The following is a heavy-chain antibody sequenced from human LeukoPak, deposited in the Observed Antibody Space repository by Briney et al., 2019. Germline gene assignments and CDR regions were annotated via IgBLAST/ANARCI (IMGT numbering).Heavy chain of an antibody. CDR2: INWNSGST. D-gene: IGHD2-2*01. V-gene: IGHV3-20*04. CDR3: ARAKDCSSITCPFDI. J-gene: IGHJ3*02. Sequence: GGSLRLSCAASAFTFHDYGMSWVRQAPGKGLEWVSSINWNSGSTSYADSEKGGFSISRDNGKNSLYLQMNSLRAEDTALYYCARAKDCSSITCPFDIWGQGTMVTVSS. CDR1: AFTFHDYG.